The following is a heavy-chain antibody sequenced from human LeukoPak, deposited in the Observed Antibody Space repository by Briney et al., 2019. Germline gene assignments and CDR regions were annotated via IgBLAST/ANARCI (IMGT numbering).Heavy chain of an antibody. CDR2: ISGSGDST. CDR3: AKGDGGSGWYNWFDP. CDR1: GFTFSNYA. V-gene: IGHV3-23*01. D-gene: IGHD6-19*01. Sequence: PGGSLRLSCAASGFTFSNYAMRWVRQAPGKGLEWVSGISGSGDSTYYADSVKGRFTISRDNSKNTQYLQMNSLRAEDTAVYYCAKGDGGSGWYNWFDPWGQGTLVTVSS. J-gene: IGHJ5*02.